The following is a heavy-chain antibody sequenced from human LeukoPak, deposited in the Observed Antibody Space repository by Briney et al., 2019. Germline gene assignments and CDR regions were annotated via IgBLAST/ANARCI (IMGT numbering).Heavy chain of an antibody. CDR3: ARVEGYGDYDGVLEPGTAHNWFDP. V-gene: IGHV4-31*03. J-gene: IGHJ5*02. CDR1: GGSISSGGYY. D-gene: IGHD4-17*01. CDR2: IYYSGST. Sequence: SQTLSLTCTVSGGSISSGGYYWSWIRQHPGKGLEWIGYIYYSGSTYYNPSLKSRVTISVDTSKNQFSLKLSSVTAADTAVYYCARVEGYGDYDGVLEPGTAHNWFDPWGQGTLVTVSS.